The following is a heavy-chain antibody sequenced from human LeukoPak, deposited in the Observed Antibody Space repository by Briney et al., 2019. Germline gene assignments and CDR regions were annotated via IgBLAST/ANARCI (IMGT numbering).Heavy chain of an antibody. V-gene: IGHV3-30*03. CDR2: ISYDGSNK. CDR1: GFTFSNYG. J-gene: IGHJ4*02. Sequence: QTGGSLRLSCAASGFTFSNYGMHWVRQAPGKGLEWVTLISYDGSNKYYADSVKGRFTISRDNSKNTLYLQMNSLRAEDTAVYYCARDARQHDYWGQGTLVTVSS. CDR3: ARDARQHDY.